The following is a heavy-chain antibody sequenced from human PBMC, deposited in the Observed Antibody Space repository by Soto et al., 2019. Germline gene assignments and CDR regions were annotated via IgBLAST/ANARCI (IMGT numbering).Heavy chain of an antibody. CDR2: INPSGGST. D-gene: IGHD5-18*01. Sequence: ASAKVSCKASGYTFTSYYMHWVRQAPGQGLEWMGIINPSGGSTSYAQKFQGRVTMTRDTSTSTVYMELSSLRSEDTAVYYCARYSRGGYYYCGMDVWGQGTTVTVYS. CDR1: GYTFTSYY. J-gene: IGHJ6*02. V-gene: IGHV1-46*01. CDR3: ARYSRGGYYYCGMDV.